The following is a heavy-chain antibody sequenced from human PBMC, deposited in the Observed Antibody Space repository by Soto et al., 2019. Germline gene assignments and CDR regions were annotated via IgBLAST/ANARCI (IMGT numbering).Heavy chain of an antibody. CDR1: GGTFSTFP. V-gene: IGHV1-69*13. CDR3: ARDRTGTTLGYFDY. D-gene: IGHD1-7*01. Sequence: SVKVSCKSSGGTFSTFPINWVRQAPGQGLEWMGAILAVSGTTNYAQKFQGRVTFSADESTTTAYMEVSSLRSEDTAVYYCARDRTGTTLGYFDYWGQ. CDR2: ILAVSGTT. J-gene: IGHJ4*02.